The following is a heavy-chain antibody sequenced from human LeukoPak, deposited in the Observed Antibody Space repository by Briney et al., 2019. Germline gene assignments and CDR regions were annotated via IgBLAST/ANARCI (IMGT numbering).Heavy chain of an antibody. CDR2: ISWDGGST. CDR1: GFTFDDYA. J-gene: IGHJ4*02. D-gene: IGHD5-24*01. Sequence: GGSLRLSCAASGFTFDDYAMHWVRQAPGKGLEWVSLISWDGGSTYYGDSVKGRFTISRDNSKNSLYLQMNSLRAEDTALYYCAKDLIRRDGYNWNFDYWGQGTLVTVSS. CDR3: AKDLIRRDGYNWNFDY. V-gene: IGHV3-43D*03.